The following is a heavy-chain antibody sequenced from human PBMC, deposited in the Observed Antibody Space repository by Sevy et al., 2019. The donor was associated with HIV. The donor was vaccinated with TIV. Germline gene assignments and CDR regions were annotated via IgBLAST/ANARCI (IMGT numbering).Heavy chain of an antibody. V-gene: IGHV3-23*01. CDR1: GFTFSKYS. CDR2: LSFGCGEI. Sequence: GGSLRLSCAASGFTFSKYSVSWVRQPPGKGLEWVSTLSFGCGEINYADSVKGRFTISRDNSKSSVYLQMNNLRPEDMAVYYCAREGCTKPHDYWGQGTLVTVSS. D-gene: IGHD2-8*01. J-gene: IGHJ4*02. CDR3: AREGCTKPHDY.